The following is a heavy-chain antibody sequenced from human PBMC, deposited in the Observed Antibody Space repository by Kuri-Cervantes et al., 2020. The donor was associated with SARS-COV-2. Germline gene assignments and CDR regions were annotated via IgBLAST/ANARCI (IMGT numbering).Heavy chain of an antibody. D-gene: IGHD3-10*01. CDR3: ARGPTMVRGFTHGPLDH. CDR1: GFTFSSYS. Sequence: GESLKISCAASGFTFSSYSMNWVRQAPGKGLEWVSSISSSSSYIYYADSVKGRFTISRDNAKNSLYLQMNSLRAEDTAVYYCARGPTMVRGFTHGPLDHWGQGTLVTVSS. V-gene: IGHV3-21*01. CDR2: ISSSSSYI. J-gene: IGHJ4*02.